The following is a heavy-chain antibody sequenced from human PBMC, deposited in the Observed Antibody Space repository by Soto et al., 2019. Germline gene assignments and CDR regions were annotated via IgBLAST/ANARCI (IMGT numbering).Heavy chain of an antibody. D-gene: IGHD2-15*01. V-gene: IGHV3-66*01. J-gene: IGHJ4*02. Sequence: GGSLRLSCAASGFTVSSNDMSWVRQAPGKGLEWVSVIYSGGGTYYADSVKGRFTISRDNSKNTLYLQMNSLRDEDTAVYYCVRSFFCSGGSCYSISSHWGQGTLVTVSS. CDR1: GFTVSSND. CDR3: VRSFFCSGGSCYSISSH. CDR2: IYSGGGT.